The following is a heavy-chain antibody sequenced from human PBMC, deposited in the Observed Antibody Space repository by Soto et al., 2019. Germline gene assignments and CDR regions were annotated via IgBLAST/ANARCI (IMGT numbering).Heavy chain of an antibody. CDR1: GFTFSSYS. J-gene: IGHJ6*02. V-gene: IGHV3-21*01. CDR2: ISSSSSYI. Sequence: GGSLRLSCAASGFTFSSYSMNWVRQAPGKGLEWVSSISSSSSYIYYADSVKGRFTISRDNAKNSLYLQMNSLRAEDTAVYYCARVMCGDCSAYYYYSMDVWGQGTTVTVSS. CDR3: ARVMCGDCSAYYYYSMDV. D-gene: IGHD2-21*02.